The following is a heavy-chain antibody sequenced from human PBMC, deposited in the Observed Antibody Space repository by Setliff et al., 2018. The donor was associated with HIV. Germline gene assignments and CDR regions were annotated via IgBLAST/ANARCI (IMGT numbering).Heavy chain of an antibody. J-gene: IGHJ4*02. V-gene: IGHV3-66*01. CDR2: ISSGSA. D-gene: IGHD1-26*01. CDR1: GFTHSSNE. Sequence: GGSLRLSCAASGFTHSSNEMSWVRQAPGKGLEWVSSISSGSAYNADSMKGRFTLSRDNSKNTLLPQMNSLRTEDTAVYYCARDRYSGSSTDYWGQGTLVTVSS. CDR3: ARDRYSGSSTDY.